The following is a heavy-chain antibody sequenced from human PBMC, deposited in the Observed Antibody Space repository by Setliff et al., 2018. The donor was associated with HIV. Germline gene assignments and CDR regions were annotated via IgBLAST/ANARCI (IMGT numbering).Heavy chain of an antibody. CDR1: GFTFSSYG. CDR2: ISYDGSNK. D-gene: IGHD3-22*01. CDR3: AKDVYYDSSGYPIDA. V-gene: IGHV3-30*18. Sequence: GSLRLSCAASGFTFSSYGMHWVRQAPGKGLEWVAVISYDGSNKYYVDSVKGRFTISRDNSKSTLYLHMNSLRAEDTAVYYCAKDVYYDSSGYPIDAWGKGTTVTVSS. J-gene: IGHJ6*04.